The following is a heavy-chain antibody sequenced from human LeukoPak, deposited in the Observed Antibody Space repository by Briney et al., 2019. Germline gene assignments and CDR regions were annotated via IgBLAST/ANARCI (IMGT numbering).Heavy chain of an antibody. CDR3: ARKWVRGVISTDY. V-gene: IGHV1-2*02. CDR2: ISPSNAT. J-gene: IGHJ4*02. Sequence: ASVKVSCKASGYSFSYYGISWVRQAPGQGLEWMGWISPSNATQSAQRFQGRVTMSRDTSISTAYLELNRLTSDDTAVYYCARKWVRGVISTDYWGQGTLVIVSS. D-gene: IGHD3-10*01. CDR1: GYSFSYYG.